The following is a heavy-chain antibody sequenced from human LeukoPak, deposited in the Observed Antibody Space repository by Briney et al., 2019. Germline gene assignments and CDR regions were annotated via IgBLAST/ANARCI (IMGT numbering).Heavy chain of an antibody. V-gene: IGHV1-2*02. CDR2: INPNSGGT. CDR1: GYTFTGYY. Sequence: SGKVSCKASGYTFTGYYMHWVRQAPGQGLEWMGWINPNSGGTNYAQKFQGRVTMTRDTSISTAYMELSRLRSDDTAVYYCARDLFVANWNLDYWGQGTLVTVSS. D-gene: IGHD1-1*01. J-gene: IGHJ4*02. CDR3: ARDLFVANWNLDY.